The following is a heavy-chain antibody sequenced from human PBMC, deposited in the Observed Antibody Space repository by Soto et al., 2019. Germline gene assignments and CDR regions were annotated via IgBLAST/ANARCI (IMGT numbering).Heavy chain of an antibody. Sequence: EVHLLESGGVLLEPGESLRLSCETSGFTFSNCVMTWVRQAPGKGLAWVSVITKTGDTDYADSVKGRFTISRDNSKNTVYLQMYSLRAEDTAVYYCAKGLLNGRWYAADWGQGTLVTVSS. D-gene: IGHD6-13*01. J-gene: IGHJ4*02. V-gene: IGHV3-23*01. CDR2: ITKTGDT. CDR3: AKGLLNGRWYAAD. CDR1: GFTFSNCV.